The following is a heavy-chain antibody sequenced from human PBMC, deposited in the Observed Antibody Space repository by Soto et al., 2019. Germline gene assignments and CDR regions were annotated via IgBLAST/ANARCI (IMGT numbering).Heavy chain of an antibody. CDR1: GYTFSSYD. D-gene: IGHD5-18*01. J-gene: IGHJ5*02. Sequence: GASVKVSCKASGYTFSSYDINWLRQASGQGLELIGWINPKSGQRNYAPRFQGRVTMTGNTSISTAYMELSSLRSDDTAVYYCARDIGPALDWYRPWRQRTLVTVPS. V-gene: IGHV1-8*01. CDR2: INPKSGQR. CDR3: ARDIGPALDWYRP.